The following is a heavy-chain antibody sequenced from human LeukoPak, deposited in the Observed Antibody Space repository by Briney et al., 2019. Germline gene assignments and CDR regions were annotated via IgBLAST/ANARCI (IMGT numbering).Heavy chain of an antibody. D-gene: IGHD5-18*01. CDR3: ARGGYSYGLFDY. CDR1: GGSISSYY. V-gene: IGHV4-59*01. Sequence: SETLSLTCTVSGGSISSYYWSWIRQPPGKGLEWIGYIYYSGSTNYNPSLKSRVTISVDTSKNQFSLKLSSVTAADTAVYYCARGGYSYGLFDYWGQGTLVTVSS. CDR2: IYYSGST. J-gene: IGHJ4*02.